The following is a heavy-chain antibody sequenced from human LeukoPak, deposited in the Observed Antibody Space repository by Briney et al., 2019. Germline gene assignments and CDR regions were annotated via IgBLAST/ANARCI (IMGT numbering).Heavy chain of an antibody. J-gene: IGHJ2*01. D-gene: IGHD2-2*01. Sequence: SQTLSLTCTVSGGSISSGSYYWSWIRQPAGKGLEWIGRIYTSGSTNYNPSLKSRVTISVDTSKNQFSLKLSSVTAADTAVYYCARTGFVVVPAAPNWYFDLWGRGTLVTVPS. CDR1: GGSISSGSYY. CDR3: ARTGFVVVPAAPNWYFDL. V-gene: IGHV4-61*02. CDR2: IYTSGST.